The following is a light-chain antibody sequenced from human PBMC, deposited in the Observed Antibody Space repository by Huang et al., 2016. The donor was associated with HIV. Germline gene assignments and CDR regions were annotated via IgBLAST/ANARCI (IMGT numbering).Light chain of an antibody. CDR2: WAS. CDR3: QQYYSIPQT. Sequence: DIVMTQSPDSLAVSLGERATIKCRSSQSVLYSSKSKNYLAWVQQKPGQAPRLLIYWASSRESGVPDRFSGSGSGTDFTLTISSLEAEDAAVYYCQQYYSIPQTFGQGTKVEI. V-gene: IGKV4-1*01. J-gene: IGKJ1*01. CDR1: QSVLYSSKSKNY.